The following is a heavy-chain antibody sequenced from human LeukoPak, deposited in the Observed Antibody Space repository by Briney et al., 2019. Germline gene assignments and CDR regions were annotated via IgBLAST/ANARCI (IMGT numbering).Heavy chain of an antibody. V-gene: IGHV1-8*02. CDR2: MNPNSGNT. D-gene: IGHD6-19*01. J-gene: IGHJ6*02. CDR3: AREAQGSSGWIYYYYYGIDV. Sequence: GASVKVSCKASGYTFTSYGISWVRQATGQGLEWMGWMNPNSGNTGYAQKFQGRVTMTRNTSISTAYMELSSLRSEDTAVYYCAREAQGSSGWIYYYYYGIDVWGQGTTVAVSS. CDR1: GYTFTSYG.